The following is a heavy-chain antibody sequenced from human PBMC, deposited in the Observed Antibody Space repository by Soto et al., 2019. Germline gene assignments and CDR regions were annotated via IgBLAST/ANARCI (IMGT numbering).Heavy chain of an antibody. CDR2: ISGSGGST. D-gene: IGHD6-13*01. CDR3: AKASGSSWYNWFDP. V-gene: IGHV3-23*01. J-gene: IGHJ5*02. Sequence: GGSLSLSCADSGFTFSSYAMSWVRQAPGKGLEWVSAISGSGGSTYYADSVKDRFTISRDNSKNTLYLQMNSLRAEDTAVYYCAKASGSSWYNWFDPWGQGTLVTVSS. CDR1: GFTFSSYA.